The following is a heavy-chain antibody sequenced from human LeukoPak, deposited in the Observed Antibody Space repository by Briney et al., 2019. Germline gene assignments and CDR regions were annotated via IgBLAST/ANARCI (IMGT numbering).Heavy chain of an antibody. D-gene: IGHD2-15*01. Sequence: SETLSLTCAVHGGSFSGYYWSWIRQPPGKGLEWIGEINHSGSTNYNPSLKSRVTISVDTSKNQFSLKLSSVTAADTAVYYCARGSSDYCSGGSCYSRWFDPWGQGTLVTVSS. CDR2: INHSGST. J-gene: IGHJ5*02. CDR1: GGSFSGYY. V-gene: IGHV4-34*01. CDR3: ARGSSDYCSGGSCYSRWFDP.